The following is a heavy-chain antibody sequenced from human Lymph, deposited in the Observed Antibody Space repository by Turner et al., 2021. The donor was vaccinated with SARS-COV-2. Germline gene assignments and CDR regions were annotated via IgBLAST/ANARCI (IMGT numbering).Heavy chain of an antibody. CDR2: ISSSGGNT. CDR3: GKDPNWYVLSAVDY. D-gene: IGHD1-1*01. J-gene: IGHJ4*02. CDR1: GFTFNRYA. Sequence: EVQLLESGGGLVQPGGSLRLSCAASGFTFNRYAVNWVRQAPGKRLEWVATISSSGGNTNYADSGKGRFTISRDESKNTLYLQMNSLSGEDTAVYYCGKDPNWYVLSAVDYWGQGTLVTVSS. V-gene: IGHV3-23*01.